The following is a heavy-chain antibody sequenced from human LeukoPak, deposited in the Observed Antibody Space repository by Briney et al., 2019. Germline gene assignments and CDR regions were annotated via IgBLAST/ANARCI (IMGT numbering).Heavy chain of an antibody. CDR2: IGPDGGTT. D-gene: IGHD6-13*01. J-gene: IGHJ4*02. Sequence: GGSLRLSCAASGFTFYTYGMHWVRQAPGKGLEYVSGIGPDGGTTYYANSVKGRFTISRDNSKSMVYLQMNSLRAEDTAVYYCAYIAAAGTLYWGQGTLVTVSS. CDR3: AYIAAAGTLY. V-gene: IGHV3-64*01. CDR1: GFTFYTYG.